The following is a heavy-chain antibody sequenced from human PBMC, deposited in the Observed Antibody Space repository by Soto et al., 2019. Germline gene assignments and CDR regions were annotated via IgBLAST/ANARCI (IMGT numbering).Heavy chain of an antibody. CDR2: IYYSGST. CDR1: GGSISSGDYY. Sequence: QVQLQESGPGLVKPSQTLSLTCTVSGGSISSGDYYWSWIRQPPGKGLEWIGYIYYSGSTYYNPSLKSLVTISVDTSKNQFSLKLSSVTAADTAVYYCARGPLILTGYLDYWGQGTLVTVSS. J-gene: IGHJ4*02. V-gene: IGHV4-30-4*01. CDR3: ARGPLILTGYLDY. D-gene: IGHD3-9*01.